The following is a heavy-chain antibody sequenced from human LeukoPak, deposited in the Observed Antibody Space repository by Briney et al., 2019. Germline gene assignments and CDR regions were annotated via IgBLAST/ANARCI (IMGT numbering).Heavy chain of an antibody. CDR2: ISAYNGNT. CDR1: GGTFSSYA. Sequence: ASVKVSCKASGGTFSSYAIRWVRQAPGQGLEWMGGISAYNGNTNYAQKLQGRVTMTTDTSTSTAYMELRSLRSDDTAVYYCARGPPYDYGDYDPVYWGQGTLVTVSS. CDR3: ARGPPYDYGDYDPVY. J-gene: IGHJ4*02. D-gene: IGHD4-17*01. V-gene: IGHV1-18*01.